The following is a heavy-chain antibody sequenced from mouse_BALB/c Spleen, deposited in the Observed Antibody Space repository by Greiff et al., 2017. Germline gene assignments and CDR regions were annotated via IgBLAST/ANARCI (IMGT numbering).Heavy chain of an antibody. CDR3: ARRGYDGNYYAMDY. D-gene: IGHD2-14*01. J-gene: IGHJ4*01. CDR1: GYTFTSYW. CDR2: INPSTGYT. V-gene: IGHV1-7*01. Sequence: QVQLQQSGAELAKPGASVKMSCKASGYTFTSYWMHWVKQRPGQGLEWIGYINPSTGYTEYNQKFKDKATLTADKSSSTAYMQLSSLTSEDSAVYYCARRGYDGNYYAMDYWGQGTSVTVSS.